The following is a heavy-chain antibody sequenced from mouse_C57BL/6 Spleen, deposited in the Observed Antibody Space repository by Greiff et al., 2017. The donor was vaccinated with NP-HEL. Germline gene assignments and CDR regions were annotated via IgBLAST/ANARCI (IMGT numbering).Heavy chain of an antibody. D-gene: IGHD3-2*02. Sequence: QVQLQQPGAELVKPGASVKMSCKASGYTFTSYWITWVKQRPGQGLEWIGDIYPGSGSTNYNEKFKSKATLTVDTSSSTAYMQLSSLTSEDSAVYYCARVSLTLRRREFAYWGQGTLVTVSA. CDR1: GYTFTSYW. CDR2: IYPGSGST. V-gene: IGHV1-55*01. CDR3: ARVSLTLRRREFAY. J-gene: IGHJ3*01.